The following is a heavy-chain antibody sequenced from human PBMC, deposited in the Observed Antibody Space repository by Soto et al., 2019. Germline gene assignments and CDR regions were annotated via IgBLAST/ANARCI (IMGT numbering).Heavy chain of an antibody. CDR3: AKSGPQEVGDAFDI. V-gene: IGHV3-9*01. CDR1: GFTFDDYA. J-gene: IGHJ3*02. Sequence: SGGSLRLSCAASGFTFDDYAMHWVRQAPEKGLEWVSGISWNSGSIGYADSVKGRFTISRDNAKNSLYLQMNSLRAEDTALYYCAKSGPQEVGDAFDIWGQGTMVTVSS. D-gene: IGHD1-26*01. CDR2: ISWNSGSI.